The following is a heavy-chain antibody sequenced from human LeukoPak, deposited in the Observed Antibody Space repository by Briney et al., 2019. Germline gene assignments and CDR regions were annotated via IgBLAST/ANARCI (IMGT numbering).Heavy chain of an antibody. D-gene: IGHD6-19*01. CDR2: ISYDGSNK. J-gene: IGHJ4*02. CDR1: GFTFSSYA. Sequence: GGSLRLSCAASGFTFSSYAMHWVRQAPGKGLEWVAVISYDGSNKYYADSVKGRFTISRDNSKNTLYLQMNSLRAEDTAVYYCAKDRSRLATYYFDYWGQGTLVTVSS. CDR3: AKDRSRLATYYFDY. V-gene: IGHV3-30-3*01.